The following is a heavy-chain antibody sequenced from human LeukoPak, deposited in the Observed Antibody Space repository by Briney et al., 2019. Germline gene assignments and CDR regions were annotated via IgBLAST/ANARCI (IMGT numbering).Heavy chain of an antibody. CDR3: AKATRIYDFWSGSPYYFDY. V-gene: IGHV3-23*01. D-gene: IGHD3-3*01. CDR2: ISGSGGST. Sequence: GGSLRLSCAASGFTFSSYAMSWVRQAPGKGPEWVSAISGSGGSTYYADSVKGRFTISRDNSKNTLYLQMNSLRAEDTAVYYCAKATRIYDFWSGSPYYFDYWGQGTLVTVSS. CDR1: GFTFSSYA. J-gene: IGHJ4*02.